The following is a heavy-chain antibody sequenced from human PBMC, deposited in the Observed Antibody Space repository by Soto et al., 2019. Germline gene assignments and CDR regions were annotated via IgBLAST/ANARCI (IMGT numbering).Heavy chain of an antibody. V-gene: IGHV3-74*01. CDR3: ARGPLEGIDY. Sequence: QPGGSLKLSCSASVFTFSSYCMHWVRQAPGKGLVWVSRINSDGSSTSYADSVKGRFTISRDNAKNTLYLQMNSLRAEDTAVYYCARGPLEGIDYWGQGTLVTVSS. CDR2: INSDGSST. J-gene: IGHJ4*02. CDR1: VFTFSSYC. D-gene: IGHD1-1*01.